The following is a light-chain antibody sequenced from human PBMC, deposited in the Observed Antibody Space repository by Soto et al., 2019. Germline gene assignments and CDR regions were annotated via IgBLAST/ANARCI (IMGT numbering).Light chain of an antibody. CDR1: SSNIGAGYD. CDR3: QSYDSSLSFWV. V-gene: IGLV1-40*01. CDR2: GNS. J-gene: IGLJ3*02. Sequence: QSVLTQPPSVSGAPGQRVTISCTGSSSNIGAGYDVHWYQQLPGTAPKLLIYGNSNQPSGVPDRFSGSKSGTSASLAITGLQAEDEADYYCQSYDSSLSFWVFGGGTKVTVL.